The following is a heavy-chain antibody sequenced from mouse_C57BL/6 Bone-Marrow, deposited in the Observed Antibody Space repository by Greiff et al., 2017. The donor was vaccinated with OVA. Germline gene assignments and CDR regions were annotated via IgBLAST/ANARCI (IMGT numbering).Heavy chain of an antibody. CDR2: INPYNGDT. J-gene: IGHJ2*01. Sequence: EVQRVESGPELVKPGDSVKISCKASGYSFTGYFMNWVMQSHGKSLEWIGRINPYNGDTFYNQKFKGKATLTVGKSSSTAHMELRSLTSEDSAVYYCAGDTVAPFDYWGQGTTLTVSS. D-gene: IGHD1-1*01. CDR1: GYSFTGYF. CDR3: AGDTVAPFDY. V-gene: IGHV1-20*01.